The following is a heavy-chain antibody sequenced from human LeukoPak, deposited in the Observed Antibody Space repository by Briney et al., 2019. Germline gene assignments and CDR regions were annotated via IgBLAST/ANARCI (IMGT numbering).Heavy chain of an antibody. Sequence: SETLSLTCTVSGGSISSDYWSWIRQPTGKGLEWIGYIYYSGSTNYNPSLKSRVTISVDTSRNQFSMKLSSVTAADTAVYYCARRDYYGSGSYSYWGQGTLVTVSS. CDR2: IYYSGST. D-gene: IGHD3-10*01. J-gene: IGHJ4*02. CDR1: GGSISSDY. CDR3: ARRDYYGSGSYSY. V-gene: IGHV4-59*01.